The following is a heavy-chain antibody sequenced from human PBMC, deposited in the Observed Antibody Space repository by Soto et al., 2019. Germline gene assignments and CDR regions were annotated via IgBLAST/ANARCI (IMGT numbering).Heavy chain of an antibody. CDR2: INHSGNT. CDR3: ARGPAVTLPWDFIDS. CDR1: GGSFSGYY. Sequence: QEQLQQWGAGLLKPSETLSLTCVVYGGSFSGYYWRWIRQPPGKGLEWIGEINHSGNTNYNPSLKSRVTISIDTSKNQFSLKLNSVTAADTAVYYCARGPAVTLPWDFIDSWGQGTLVAVSS. D-gene: IGHD4-17*01. J-gene: IGHJ4*02. V-gene: IGHV4-34*01.